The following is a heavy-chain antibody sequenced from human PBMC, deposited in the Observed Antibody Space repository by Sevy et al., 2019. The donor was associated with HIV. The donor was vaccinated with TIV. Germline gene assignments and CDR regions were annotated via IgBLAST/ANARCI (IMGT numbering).Heavy chain of an antibody. CDR3: TRYALTSRTWFDP. V-gene: IGHV3-30-3*01. D-gene: IGHD7-27*01. Sequence: GGSLRLSCAASGFAFSNYYAMHWVRQAPGKGLEWVALISYDGSDKYYADSVKGRFTISRDNFKNTLFLQMNSLRADDTAVYYCTRYALTSRTWFDPWGQGTLVTVSS. CDR2: ISYDGSDK. J-gene: IGHJ5*02. CDR1: GFAFSNYYA.